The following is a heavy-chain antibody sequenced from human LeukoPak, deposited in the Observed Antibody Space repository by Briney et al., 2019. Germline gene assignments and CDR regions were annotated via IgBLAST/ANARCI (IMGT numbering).Heavy chain of an antibody. D-gene: IGHD3-10*01. J-gene: IGHJ3*02. CDR3: ARDQGRGIWFGELIDAFDI. CDR2: ISSSSSCI. Sequence: GGSLRLSCAASGFTFSSYSMNWVRQAPGKGLEWVSPISSSSSCIYYADSVKGRFTISRDNAKNSLYLQMNSLRAEDTAVYYCARDQGRGIWFGELIDAFDIWGQGTMVTVSS. CDR1: GFTFSSYS. V-gene: IGHV3-21*01.